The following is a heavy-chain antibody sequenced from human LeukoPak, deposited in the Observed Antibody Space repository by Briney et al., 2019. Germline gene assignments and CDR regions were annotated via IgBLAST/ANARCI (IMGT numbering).Heavy chain of an antibody. CDR3: AKVRSSSYYYYYGMDV. Sequence: QTGGSLRLSCAASGFTFSSYGMSWVRQARGKGLEWVSAISGSGGSTSYADSVKGRFTISRDNFKNTLYLQMNSLRVEDTAIYYCAKVRSSSYYYYYGMDVWGQGATVTVSS. CDR1: GFTFSSYG. CDR2: ISGSGGST. V-gene: IGHV3-23*01. D-gene: IGHD6-13*01. J-gene: IGHJ6*02.